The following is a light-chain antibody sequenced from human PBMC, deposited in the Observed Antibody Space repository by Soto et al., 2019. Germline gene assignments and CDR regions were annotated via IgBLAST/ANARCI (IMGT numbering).Light chain of an antibody. CDR2: ASS. CDR3: QQTRTTPGN. CDR1: QTVKTY. J-gene: IGKJ1*01. V-gene: IGKV1-39*01. Sequence: DVQMTQSPSSLSASVGDSVTITCRSSQTVKTYLNWYQHKPRKAPQLLIYASSRLQTGVASRFSGSGSGTYFILTISSLQPEDFATYYCQQTRTTPGNFGQGTKVEIK.